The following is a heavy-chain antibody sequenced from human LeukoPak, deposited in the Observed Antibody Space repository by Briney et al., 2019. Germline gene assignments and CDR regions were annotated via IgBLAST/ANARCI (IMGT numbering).Heavy chain of an antibody. CDR3: PRGEAVVAAGAISVVYYYGMDV. CDR1: GYTFTSYD. V-gene: IGHV1-8*01. Sequence: GASVSVSCKASGYTFTSYDINGVRQASGQGLDWMGWMNPNSGNTGYTQKFQGRVTITRITSIRTAYMELSSLRSEDTAVYYCPRGEAVVAAGAISVVYYYGMDVWGQGTTVTVSS. J-gene: IGHJ6*02. CDR2: MNPNSGNT. D-gene: IGHD2-15*01.